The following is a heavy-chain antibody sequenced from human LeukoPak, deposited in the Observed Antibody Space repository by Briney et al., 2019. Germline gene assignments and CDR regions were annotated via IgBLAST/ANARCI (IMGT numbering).Heavy chain of an antibody. CDR3: ARVVDTAMANYGMDV. J-gene: IGHJ6*04. V-gene: IGHV3-21*01. CDR2: ISSSSSYI. Sequence: GGSLRLSCAASGFTFSSYSMNWVRQAPGKGLEWVSSISSSSSYIYYADSEKGRFTISRDNAKNSLYLQMNSLRAEDTAVYYCARVVDTAMANYGMDVWGKGTTVTVSS. D-gene: IGHD5-18*01. CDR1: GFTFSSYS.